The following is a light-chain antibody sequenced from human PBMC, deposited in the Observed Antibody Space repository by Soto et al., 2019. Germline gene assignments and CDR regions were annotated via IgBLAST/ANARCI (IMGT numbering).Light chain of an antibody. CDR1: SSNIGGNS. CDR3: GSWDSSLSAYV. J-gene: IGLJ1*01. Sequence: QSVLTQPPSVSGAPGQRLTISCSGSSSNIGGNSVSWYQQLPGTAPKLLIYDDNKRPSGIPDRFSGSTSGTSATLGITGFQTGDEADYYCGSWDSSLSAYVFGTGTKVTVL. V-gene: IGLV1-51*01. CDR2: DDN.